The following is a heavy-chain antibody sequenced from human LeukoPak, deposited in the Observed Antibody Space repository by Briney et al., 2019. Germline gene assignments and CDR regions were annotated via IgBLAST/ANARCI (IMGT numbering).Heavy chain of an antibody. D-gene: IGHD1-7*01. Sequence: GGSLRLSCAASGFTFTTSWMSWVRQAPGKGLEWVANIGPDGSQRSYEDSVKGRFTISRDNAKNSVYLQVNSLRVEDTAVYYCARFGMTATLNYWGQGTLVTASS. CDR1: GFTFTTSW. CDR2: IGPDGSQR. CDR3: ARFGMTATLNY. V-gene: IGHV3-7*01. J-gene: IGHJ4*02.